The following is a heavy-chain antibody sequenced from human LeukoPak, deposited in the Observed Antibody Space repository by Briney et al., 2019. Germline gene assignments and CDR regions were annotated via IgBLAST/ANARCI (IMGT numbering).Heavy chain of an antibody. V-gene: IGHV3-33*01. CDR1: GFTFSSFG. J-gene: IGHJ4*02. CDR2: IWYDGSNK. Sequence: GGSLRLSCAASGFTFSSFGMHWVRQAPGKGLEWVAVIWYDGSNKYYADSVKGRFTISRDNSKNTLYLEINSLRADDTAVYYCARLTGTTGFDYWGQGTLVTVSS. D-gene: IGHD1-1*01. CDR3: ARLTGTTGFDY.